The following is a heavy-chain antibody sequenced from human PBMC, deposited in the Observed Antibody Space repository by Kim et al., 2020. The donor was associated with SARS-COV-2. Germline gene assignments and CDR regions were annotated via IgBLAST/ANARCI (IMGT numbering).Heavy chain of an antibody. CDR2: ISSSSSYT. CDR3: ASSDDWKDPFDC. V-gene: IGHV3-11*03. D-gene: IGHD1-1*01. Sequence: GGSLRLSCVASGFTFSDYYMSWIRQAPGKGLEWVSYISSSSSYTNYADSVKGRFPISRDNAKNSLYLQRNSLRAEDTAVYYCASSDDWKDPFDCLGQGTLVTVSS. J-gene: IGHJ4*02. CDR1: GFTFSDYY.